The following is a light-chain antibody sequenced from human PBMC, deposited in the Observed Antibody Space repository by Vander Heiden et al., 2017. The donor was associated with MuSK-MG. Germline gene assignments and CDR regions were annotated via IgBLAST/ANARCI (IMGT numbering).Light chain of an antibody. CDR2: STS. CDR1: TGAVTSGYY. V-gene: IGLV7-43*01. Sequence: QPVVTQEPSLTVSPGGTVTLTCASSTGAVTSGYYPTWFQQKPGQAPRALIYSTSNKPAWTPARFSGSLRGGKAALTLSGGQPEDEAEYYCLLYDGGAVVFGGGTKLTVL. CDR3: LLYDGGAVV. J-gene: IGLJ2*01.